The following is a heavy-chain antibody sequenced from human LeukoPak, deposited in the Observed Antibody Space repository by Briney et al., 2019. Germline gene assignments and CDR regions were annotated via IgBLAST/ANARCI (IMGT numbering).Heavy chain of an antibody. CDR3: ARAGIAVAGTIDY. J-gene: IGHJ4*02. D-gene: IGHD6-19*01. CDR2: INPNSGGT. V-gene: IGHV1-2*02. CDR1: GYAFTVYY. Sequence: GASVKVSCKASGYAFTVYYMHWVRQAPGQGLEWMGWINPNSGGTNYAQKFQGRVTMTRDTSNSTDYMELSRLRSDDTAVYYCARAGIAVAGTIDYWGQGTLVTVSS.